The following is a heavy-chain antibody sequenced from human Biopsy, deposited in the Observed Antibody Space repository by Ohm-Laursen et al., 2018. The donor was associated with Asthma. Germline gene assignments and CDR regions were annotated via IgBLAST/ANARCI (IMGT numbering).Heavy chain of an antibody. Sequence: RSLRLSCAASGFSFRNYGMHWVRQAPGKGLDWVAVISFDGTNRNYTDSVKGRFTISRDNSRNTLHLEMNSLRAEDTAVYFCAKEVFPGWELRRGPDSWGQGTLVTVSS. CDR1: GFSFRNYG. J-gene: IGHJ4*02. D-gene: IGHD1-26*01. V-gene: IGHV3-30*18. CDR3: AKEVFPGWELRRGPDS. CDR2: ISFDGTNR.